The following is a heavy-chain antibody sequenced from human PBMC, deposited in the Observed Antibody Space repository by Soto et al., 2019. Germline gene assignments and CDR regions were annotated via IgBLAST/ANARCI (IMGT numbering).Heavy chain of an antibody. Sequence: EVQLVESGGGLVKPGGSLRLSCAASGFTFNNAWMNWVRQAPGRGLEGVGRIKSTTDGGTTDYAAPVKGRFNISRDDSENTLYLQMNSLKSEETAVDYCARLCNYGYWGRGTLVTVSS. CDR3: ARLCNYGY. J-gene: IGHJ4*02. V-gene: IGHV3-15*07. CDR2: IKSTTDGGTT. D-gene: IGHD3-16*01. CDR1: GFTFNNAW.